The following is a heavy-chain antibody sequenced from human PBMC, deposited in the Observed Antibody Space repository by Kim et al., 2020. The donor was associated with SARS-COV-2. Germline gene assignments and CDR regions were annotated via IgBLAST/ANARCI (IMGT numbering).Heavy chain of an antibody. D-gene: IGHD2-2*02. CDR2: IHQSGTI. Sequence: SETLSLTCAVYGGSFSGYYWSWIRQPPGKGLEWIGKIHQSGTINYNPSLKSRVTISIDTSKNQFSLKLSSVTAADTGFYYCARGWAGVVPAPILGIGPHYDYFIMDVWGHGTTVTVSS. CDR3: ARGWAGVVPAPILGIGPHYDYFIMDV. J-gene: IGHJ6*02. V-gene: IGHV4-34*01. CDR1: GGSFSGYY.